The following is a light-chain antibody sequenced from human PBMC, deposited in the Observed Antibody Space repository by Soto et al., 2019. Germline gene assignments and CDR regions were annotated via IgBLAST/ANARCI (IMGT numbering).Light chain of an antibody. Sequence: QSALTQPASVSGSPGQSITISCSGTSNDVGSFNLVSWYQHHPGKVPKLMIYEATKRPSGVSNRFSGSKSGNTASMTISGLQAEDEADYYCCSYARSSTVVFGGGTKLTVL. V-gene: IGLV2-23*01. CDR3: CSYARSSTVV. J-gene: IGLJ2*01. CDR1: SNDVGSFNL. CDR2: EAT.